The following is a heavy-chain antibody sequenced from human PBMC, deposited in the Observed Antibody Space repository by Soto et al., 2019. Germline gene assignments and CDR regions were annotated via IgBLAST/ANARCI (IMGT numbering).Heavy chain of an antibody. CDR2: IYYSGST. J-gene: IGHJ4*02. Sequence: SETLSLTCAVSGGSISSSNWWSWVRQPPGKGLEWIGDIYYSGSTNYNPSLKSRVTISVDTSKNQFSLKLSSVTAADTAVYYCARMTTVTSDFDYWGQGTLVTVSS. CDR1: GGSISSSNW. D-gene: IGHD4-17*01. V-gene: IGHV4-4*02. CDR3: ARMTTVTSDFDY.